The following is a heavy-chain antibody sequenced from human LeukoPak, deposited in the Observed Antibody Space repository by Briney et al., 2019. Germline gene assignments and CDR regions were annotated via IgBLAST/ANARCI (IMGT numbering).Heavy chain of an antibody. CDR1: GFTFSNYG. CDR3: ARAGRGLRYFDWLTYDY. CDR2: IRYDGSNK. J-gene: IGHJ4*02. D-gene: IGHD3-9*01. V-gene: IGHV3-30*02. Sequence: GGSLRLSCAASGFTFSNYGMHWVRQAPGKGLEWVAFIRYDGSNKYYAESVKGRFTISRDNSKNTLYLQMNSLRAEDTAVYYCARAGRGLRYFDWLTYDYWGQGTLVTVSS.